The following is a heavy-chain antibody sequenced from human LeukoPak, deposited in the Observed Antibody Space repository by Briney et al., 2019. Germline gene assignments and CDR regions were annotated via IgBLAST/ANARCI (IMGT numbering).Heavy chain of an antibody. CDR2: IYYSGST. V-gene: IGHV4-34*01. Sequence: SETLSLTCAVYGGSFSGYYWSWIRQPPGKGLEWIGSIYYSGSTYYNPSLKSRVTISVDTSKNQFSLKLSSVTAADTAVYYCARRNDFWSGRANYWYFDLWGRGTLVTVSS. CDR1: GGSFSGYY. CDR3: ARRNDFWSGRANYWYFDL. J-gene: IGHJ2*01. D-gene: IGHD3-3*01.